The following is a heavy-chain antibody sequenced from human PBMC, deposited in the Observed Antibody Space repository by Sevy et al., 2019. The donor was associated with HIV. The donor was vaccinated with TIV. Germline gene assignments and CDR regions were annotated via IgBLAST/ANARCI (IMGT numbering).Heavy chain of an antibody. D-gene: IGHD5-12*01. Sequence: GGSLRLSCVSSGFTFSTYDMHWVRQVTGKGLEWISGVGPAGDQFYPGSVKRRFTIPRENAKNTIYLQMNNLRAGDTAVDYCARSGGYSDYGMDVWGQGTTVTVSS. J-gene: IGHJ6*02. V-gene: IGHV3-13*05. CDR1: GFTFSTYD. CDR3: ARSGGYSDYGMDV. CDR2: VGPAGDQ.